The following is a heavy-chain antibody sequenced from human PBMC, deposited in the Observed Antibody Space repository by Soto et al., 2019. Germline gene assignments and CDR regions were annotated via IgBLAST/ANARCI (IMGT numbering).Heavy chain of an antibody. D-gene: IGHD6-6*01. CDR2: ISGSGGST. J-gene: IGHJ4*02. Sequence: GGSLRLSCAASGFTFSSYAMSWVRQAPGKGLEWVSAISGSGGSTYYADSVKGRFTISRDNSKNTLYLQMNSLRAEDTAVYYCAKVWGVAIKQLVWKNYFDYWGQGTLVTVSS. CDR1: GFTFSSYA. V-gene: IGHV3-23*01. CDR3: AKVWGVAIKQLVWKNYFDY.